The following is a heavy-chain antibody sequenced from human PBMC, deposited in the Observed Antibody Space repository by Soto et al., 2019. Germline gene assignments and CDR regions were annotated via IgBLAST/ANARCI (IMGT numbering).Heavy chain of an antibody. CDR3: AAETFRYCSGGSCYDGMDV. CDR2: IDWDDDK. D-gene: IGHD2-15*01. J-gene: IGHJ6*02. Sequence: SGPTLVNPTQTLTLTCTFSGFSLSTSGMCVSWIRQPPGMALEWLALIDWDDDKYYSTSLKTRLTISKDTSKNQVVLTMTNMDPVDTATYYCAAETFRYCSGGSCYDGMDVWGQGT. V-gene: IGHV2-70*01. CDR1: GFSLSTSGMC.